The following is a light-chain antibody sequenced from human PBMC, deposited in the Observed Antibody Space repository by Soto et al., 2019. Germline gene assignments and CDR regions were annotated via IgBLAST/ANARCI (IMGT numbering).Light chain of an antibody. CDR2: GAS. J-gene: IGKJ1*01. V-gene: IGKV3-20*01. CDR3: QQYGCSRWT. Sequence: EIVLTQSPGTLSLSPGERATLSCRASQSVSSTYLAWYQQKPGQAPRLLIYGASNRATGIPDRFSDSGSGTDFTLTISRLEPEDFAVYYCQQYGCSRWTCGQGTRVDI. CDR1: QSVSSTY.